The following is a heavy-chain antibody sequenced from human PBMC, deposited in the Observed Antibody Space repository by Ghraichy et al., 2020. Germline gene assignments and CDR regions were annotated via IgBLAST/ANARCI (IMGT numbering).Heavy chain of an antibody. D-gene: IGHD4-17*01. V-gene: IGHV3-48*01. J-gene: IGHJ6*02. CDR1: GFTFSHFN. Sequence: GEYLNISCAASGFTFSHFNMNWVRQAPGKGLEWVSYISSDSSIRKYADSVKGRFTISRDNAKNSLYLLMNSLGAEDTAVYYCARVNGDYAHGMDVWGQGTTVTVSS. CDR3: ARVNGDYAHGMDV. CDR2: ISSDSSIR.